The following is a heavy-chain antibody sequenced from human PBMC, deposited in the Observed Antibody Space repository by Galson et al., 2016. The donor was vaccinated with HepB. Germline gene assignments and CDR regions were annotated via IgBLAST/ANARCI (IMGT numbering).Heavy chain of an antibody. CDR2: IRYDGSNK. CDR1: GFIFRSYG. J-gene: IGHJ6*01. D-gene: IGHD3-3*01. Sequence: SLRLSCAASGFIFRSYGMHWVRQAPGKGLEWVAVIRYDGSNKYYADSVKGRFTISRDNSKNTLYLQMDSLRAEDTAVYYCARGVTIFGVVTNPSDVWRQGTTVTVSS. CDR3: ARGVTIFGVVTNPSDV. V-gene: IGHV3-33*01.